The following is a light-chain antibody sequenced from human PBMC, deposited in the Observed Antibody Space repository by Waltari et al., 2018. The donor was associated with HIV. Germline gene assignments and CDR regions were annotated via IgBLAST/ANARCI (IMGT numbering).Light chain of an antibody. V-gene: IGLV2-11*01. Sequence: HSALTQPRSVSGSPGQSVTISCTGTSSDIGASDYVSWFQKFPVRAPKLLIFDVNKRPSGVPDRFSGFKSGDTASLTISGLQPDDESDYFCSSYGGVASYLIFGGGTTLTVL. J-gene: IGLJ2*01. CDR1: SSDIGASDY. CDR3: SSYGGVASYLI. CDR2: DVN.